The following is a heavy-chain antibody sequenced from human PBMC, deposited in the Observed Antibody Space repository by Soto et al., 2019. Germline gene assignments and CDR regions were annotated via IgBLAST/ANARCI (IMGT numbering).Heavy chain of an antibody. J-gene: IGHJ4*02. CDR2: INPNSGGT. V-gene: IGHV1-2*04. CDR1: GYTFTGYY. D-gene: IGHD2-15*01. Sequence: GASVKVSCKASGYTFTGYYMHGVRQAPGQGLEWMGWINPNSGGTNYAQKFQGWVTMTRDTSISTAYMELSRLRSDDTAVYYCARVALRYCSGGSCYSGDYYFDYWGQGTLVTVSS. CDR3: ARVALRYCSGGSCYSGDYYFDY.